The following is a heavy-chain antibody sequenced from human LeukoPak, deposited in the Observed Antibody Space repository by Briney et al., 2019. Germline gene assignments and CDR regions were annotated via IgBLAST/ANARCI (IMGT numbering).Heavy chain of an antibody. Sequence: SVKVSCKASGGSFSSYAISWVRQAPGQGLEWMGRIIPILGIASYAQKFQGRVTITADKSTSTAYMELSSLRSEDTAVYYCLVVAARGDYWGQGTLVTVSS. D-gene: IGHD2-15*01. V-gene: IGHV1-69*04. J-gene: IGHJ4*02. CDR1: GGSFSSYA. CDR2: IIPILGIA. CDR3: LVVAARGDY.